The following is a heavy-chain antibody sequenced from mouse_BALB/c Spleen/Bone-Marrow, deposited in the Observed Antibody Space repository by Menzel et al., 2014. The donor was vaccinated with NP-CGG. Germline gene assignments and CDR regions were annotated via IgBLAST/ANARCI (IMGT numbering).Heavy chain of an antibody. D-gene: IGHD1-1*02. V-gene: IGHV2-9*02. CDR1: GFSLTSYG. J-gene: IGHJ4*01. CDR3: ARDGVYGSHYYAMDY. CDR2: IWAGGST. Sequence: VQLVESGPGLVAPSQSLSITCTVSGFSLTSYGVHWVRQPPGKGLEWLGVIWAGGSTNYNSAPMSRLSISKDNSKSQVFLKMNSLQTDDTAMYYCARDGVYGSHYYAMDYWGQGTSVTVSS.